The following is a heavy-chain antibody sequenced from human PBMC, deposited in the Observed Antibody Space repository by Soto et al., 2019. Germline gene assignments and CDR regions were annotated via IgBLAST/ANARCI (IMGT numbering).Heavy chain of an antibody. CDR2: IYYSGST. CDR1: GGSISSGDYY. D-gene: IGHD4-17*01. J-gene: IGHJ6*02. Sequence: SETLSLTCTVSGGSISSGDYYWSWIRQPPGKGLEWIGYIYYSGSTYYNPSLKSRVTISVDTSKNQFSLKLSSVTAADTAVYYCARDTTSPSMTTPGVGYYYYGMDVWGQGTTVTVSS. CDR3: ARDTTSPSMTTPGVGYYYYGMDV. V-gene: IGHV4-30-4*01.